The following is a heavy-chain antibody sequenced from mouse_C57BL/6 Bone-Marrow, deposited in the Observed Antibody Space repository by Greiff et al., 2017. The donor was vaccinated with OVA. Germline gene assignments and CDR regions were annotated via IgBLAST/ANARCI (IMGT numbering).Heavy chain of an antibody. CDR2: ISSGGDYI. CDR3: TRAVYYDYDGSWFAY. V-gene: IGHV5-9-1*02. Sequence: EVQLVESGEGLVKPGGSLKLSCAASGFTFSSYAMSWVRQTPEKRLEWVAYISSGGDYIYYADTVKGRFTISRDNARNTLYLQMSSLKSEDTAMYYCTRAVYYDYDGSWFAYWGQGTLVTVSA. CDR1: GFTFSSYA. D-gene: IGHD2-4*01. J-gene: IGHJ3*01.